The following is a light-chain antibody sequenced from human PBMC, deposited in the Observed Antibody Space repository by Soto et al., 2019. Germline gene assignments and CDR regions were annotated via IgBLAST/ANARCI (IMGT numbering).Light chain of an antibody. V-gene: IGKV1-5*01. CDR3: QQYNGFSWT. J-gene: IGKJ1*01. CDR1: QSISSW. CDR2: DAS. Sequence: DIQMTQSPSTLSASVGDRVTITCLASQSISSWLAWYQQKPGKAPKLLIYDASSLESGVPSRFSGSGSGTEFTLTISSLQPDDFATYYCQQYNGFSWTFGQGTKVDIK.